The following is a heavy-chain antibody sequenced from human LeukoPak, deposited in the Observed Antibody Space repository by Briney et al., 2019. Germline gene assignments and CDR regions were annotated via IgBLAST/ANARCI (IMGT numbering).Heavy chain of an antibody. V-gene: IGHV4-30-4*01. Sequence: SQTLSLTCTVSGGSISSGDYYWSWSRQPPGKGLEWIGYIYYSGSTYYNPSLKSRVTISVDTSKNQFSLKLSSVTAADTAVYYCARGRRGSSGYYDYWGQGTLVTVSS. CDR2: IYYSGST. CDR1: GGSISSGDYY. D-gene: IGHD3-22*01. J-gene: IGHJ4*02. CDR3: ARGRRGSSGYYDY.